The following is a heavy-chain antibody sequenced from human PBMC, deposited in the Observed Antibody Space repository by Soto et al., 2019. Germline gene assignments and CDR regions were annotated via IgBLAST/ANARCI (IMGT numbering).Heavy chain of an antibody. CDR3: AKPATDCGGDCYSSYFDS. CDR1: RFTFGGYA. J-gene: IGHJ4*02. CDR2: ITGNAANT. V-gene: IGHV3-23*01. D-gene: IGHD2-21*02. Sequence: GGSLRLSCSASRFTFGGYAMSWVRQAPGKGLEWVSGITGNAANTVYADSVKGRFTISRDNSKNALYLQLNSLRAEDTAVYFCAKPATDCGGDCYSSYFDSWGPGALVTVSS.